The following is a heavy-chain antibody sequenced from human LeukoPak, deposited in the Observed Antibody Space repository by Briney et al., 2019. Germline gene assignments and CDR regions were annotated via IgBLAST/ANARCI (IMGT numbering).Heavy chain of an antibody. CDR1: GGSISTYY. CDR3: ARETSQKGAHYMDV. D-gene: IGHD3-16*01. V-gene: IGHV4-59*01. Sequence: SETLSLTCTVSGGSISTYYWSWIRQPPGKGLEWIGYIYYSGSTNYKSSLKSRVTISVDTSKNQFSLKLSSVTAADTAVYYCARETSQKGAHYMDVWGKGTTVTISS. CDR2: IYYSGST. J-gene: IGHJ6*03.